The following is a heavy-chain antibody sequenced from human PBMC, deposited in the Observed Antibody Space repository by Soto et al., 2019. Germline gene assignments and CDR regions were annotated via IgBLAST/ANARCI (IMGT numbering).Heavy chain of an antibody. D-gene: IGHD1-26*01. CDR1: GFSFSGSA. V-gene: IGHV3-73*02. Sequence: EMQLVESGGGLVQPGGSLKLSCSGSGFSFSGSAIHWVRQASGQGLEWVGRIRDKANRYATAYAVSVRGRFTISRDDSENTAYLQMKRLKREDTAVYYCTRPPSGSYGDDSDYWGQGTLVTVSS. CDR3: TRPPSGSYGDDSDY. J-gene: IGHJ4*02. CDR2: IRDKANRYAT.